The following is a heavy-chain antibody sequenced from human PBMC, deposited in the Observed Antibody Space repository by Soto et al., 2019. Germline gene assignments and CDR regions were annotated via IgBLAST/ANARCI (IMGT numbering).Heavy chain of an antibody. J-gene: IGHJ2*01. V-gene: IGHV3-23*01. D-gene: IGHD2-15*01. Sequence: EVQLLESGGGLVQPGGSLRLSCAASGFTFRSYAMSWVRQAPGKGLEWVSGISGSGGSTYYEDSVKGRFIISRDNSRNTQYLQMNSLRADDTAVYYCAKDGGPPGTRDCYFDLWGRGTLVTVSS. CDR2: ISGSGGST. CDR3: AKDGGPPGTRDCYFDL. CDR1: GFTFRSYA.